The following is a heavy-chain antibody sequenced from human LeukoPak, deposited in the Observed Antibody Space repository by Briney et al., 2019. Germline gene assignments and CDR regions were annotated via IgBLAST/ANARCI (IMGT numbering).Heavy chain of an antibody. CDR3: ARDSLPHYYTSGSQNPADY. CDR1: GYTFIGYY. D-gene: IGHD3-10*01. CDR2: INPSGGST. Sequence: GASVKVSCKASGYTFIGYYMHWVRQAPGQGLEWMGIINPSGGSTSYTQKFQGRVTMTRDTSTSTVYMELSSLRSEDTAVYYCARDSLPHYYTSGSQNPADYWGQGTLVTVSS. J-gene: IGHJ4*02. V-gene: IGHV1-46*01.